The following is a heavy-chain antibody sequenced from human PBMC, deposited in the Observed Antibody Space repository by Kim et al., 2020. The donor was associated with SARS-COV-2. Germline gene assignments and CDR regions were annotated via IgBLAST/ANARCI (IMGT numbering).Heavy chain of an antibody. CDR2: T. Sequence: THYGPSIKSRCTISVNTSKNQFYLKLSSVTAADTAVYYCASEVSPRSGMDVWGQGTTVTVSS. V-gene: IGHV4-39*01. CDR3: ASEVSPRSGMDV. J-gene: IGHJ6*02.